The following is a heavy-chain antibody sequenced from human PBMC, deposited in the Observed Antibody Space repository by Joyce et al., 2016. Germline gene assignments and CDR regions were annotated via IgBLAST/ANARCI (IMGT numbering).Heavy chain of an antibody. Sequence: QVQLAESGGGVVQPGRSLRLSCAASGFTFSSYAMHWVRQAPGKGLEWVAIISYDGSNKNYADSVKGRFTISRDNSKNTLYLQMNSLRPKDTAVYYCARDSNSCSGGNCYFHLDYWGQGTLVTVSS. D-gene: IGHD2-15*01. CDR3: ARDSNSCSGGNCYFHLDY. V-gene: IGHV3-30*04. J-gene: IGHJ4*02. CDR2: ISYDGSNK. CDR1: GFTFSSYA.